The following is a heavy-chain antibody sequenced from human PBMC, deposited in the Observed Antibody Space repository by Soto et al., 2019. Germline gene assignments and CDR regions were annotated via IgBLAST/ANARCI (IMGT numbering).Heavy chain of an antibody. Sequence: LSLTCTVSGGSISSSNYYWGWIRQAPGKGLEWVSYISSSSSYTNYADSVKGRFTISRDNAKNSLYLQMNSLRAEDTAVYYCARERIGPWGQGTLVTVS. CDR2: ISSSSSYT. CDR1: GGSISSSNYY. CDR3: ARERIGP. J-gene: IGHJ5*02. V-gene: IGHV3-11*05.